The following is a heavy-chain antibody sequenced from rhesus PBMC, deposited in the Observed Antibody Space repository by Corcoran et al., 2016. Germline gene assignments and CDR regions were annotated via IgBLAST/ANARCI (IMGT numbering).Heavy chain of an antibody. CDR3: ASEAADGFDY. Sequence: QVQLQESGPGLVKPSETLSLTCAVSGSSISSGYGCSWLRQPHGKGLEWIGYIGGSSGTTNYNPSLKSRVTISKDTSKNQFSLKLSSVTAADTAVYYCASEAADGFDYWGQGVLVTVSS. D-gene: IGHD6-19*01. CDR2: IGGSSGTT. CDR1: GSSISSGYG. J-gene: IGHJ4*01. V-gene: IGHV4-127*01.